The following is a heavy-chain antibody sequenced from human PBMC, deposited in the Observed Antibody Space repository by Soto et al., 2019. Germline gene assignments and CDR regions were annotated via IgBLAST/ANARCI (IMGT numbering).Heavy chain of an antibody. CDR1: GFIFSSYA. V-gene: IGHV3-30-3*01. CDR2: ISSDGSNQ. D-gene: IGHD6-19*01. J-gene: IGHJ4*02. CDR3: ARSYSSTSYGRPDY. Sequence: VRLSCAASGFIFSSYAMHWVRQAPGKGLQWVAVISSDGSNQYYADSVKGRFTISRDNSKNTLYLQMDNLRAEDTTVYYCARSYSSTSYGRPDYWGQGTLVTVSS.